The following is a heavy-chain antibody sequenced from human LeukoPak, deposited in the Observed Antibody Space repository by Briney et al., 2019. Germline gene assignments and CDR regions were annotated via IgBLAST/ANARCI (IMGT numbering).Heavy chain of an antibody. CDR2: INHSGST. CDR3: AAQFLDCSGGSCYRRVTE. CDR1: GGSFSGYY. J-gene: IGHJ4*01. Sequence: SETLSLACAVYGGSFSGYYWSWIRQPPGKGLEWIGEINHSGSTNYNPSLKSRVTISVDTSKNQFSLKLSSVTAADTAVYYCAAQFLDCSGGSCYRRVTEWGHGTLVTVS. D-gene: IGHD2-15*01. V-gene: IGHV4-34*01.